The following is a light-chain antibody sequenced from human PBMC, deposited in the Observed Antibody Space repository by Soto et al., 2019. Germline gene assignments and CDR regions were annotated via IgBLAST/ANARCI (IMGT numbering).Light chain of an antibody. CDR1: QSVSSN. CDR3: QQYGSSPRT. J-gene: IGKJ1*01. V-gene: IGKV3-15*01. CDR2: GAS. Sequence: EIVMTQSPATLSVSPGERATLSCRASQSVSSNLAWYQQKPGQAPRLLIYGASTRATGIPARFSGSGSGTEFTLTISSLQSEDFAVYYCQQYGSSPRTFGQGTKVAI.